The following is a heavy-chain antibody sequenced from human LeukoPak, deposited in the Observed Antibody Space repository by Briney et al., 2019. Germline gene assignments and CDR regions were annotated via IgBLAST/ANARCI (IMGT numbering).Heavy chain of an antibody. J-gene: IGHJ5*02. D-gene: IGHD7-27*01. CDR2: IYYSGST. Sequence: PSETLSLTCTVSGGSISSYYWSWIRQPPEKGLEWIGYIYYSGSTNYNPSLKSRVTISVDTSKNQFSLKLSSVTAADTAVYYCASYWGSGANWFDPWGQGTLVTVSS. CDR3: ASYWGSGANWFDP. V-gene: IGHV4-59*01. CDR1: GGSISSYY.